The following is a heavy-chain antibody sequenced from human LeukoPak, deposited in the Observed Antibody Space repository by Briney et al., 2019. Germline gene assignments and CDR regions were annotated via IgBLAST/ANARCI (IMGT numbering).Heavy chain of an antibody. Sequence: ASVKVSCKASGYTFTTYYVDWVRQTPGQGLEWMATINPSSGSTTYAQKLQDRITVTRGTSTNTVYMELSSLRSDDTAVYYCARDGGVSTGGILYWGQGTLVTVSS. CDR3: ARDGGVSTGGILY. D-gene: IGHD3-16*01. J-gene: IGHJ4*02. V-gene: IGHV1-46*01. CDR1: GYTFTTYY. CDR2: INPSSGST.